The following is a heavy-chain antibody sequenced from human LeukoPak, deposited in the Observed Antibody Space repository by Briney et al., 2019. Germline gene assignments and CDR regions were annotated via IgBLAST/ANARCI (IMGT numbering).Heavy chain of an antibody. CDR1: GYTFTSYG. V-gene: IGHV1-18*01. Sequence: GASVKVSCKASGYTFTSYGISWVRQAPGQGLEWMGWISAYNGNTNYAQKLQGRVTMTTDTSTSTAYMELRSLRSGDTAVYYCARDERGIVVVPAAKMFDYWGQGTLVTVSS. CDR3: ARDERGIVVVPAAKMFDY. D-gene: IGHD2-2*01. J-gene: IGHJ4*02. CDR2: ISAYNGNT.